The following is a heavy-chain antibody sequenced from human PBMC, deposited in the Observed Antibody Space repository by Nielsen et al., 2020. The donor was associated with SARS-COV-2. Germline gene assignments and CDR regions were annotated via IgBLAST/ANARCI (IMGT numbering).Heavy chain of an antibody. V-gene: IGHV7-4-1*02. CDR1: GYSFSSIS. CDR3: ATEPAVAGQGRLDY. J-gene: IGHJ4*02. D-gene: IGHD6-19*01. CDR2: ISTRTGNP. Sequence: ASVKVSCKASGYSFSSISINWVRQAPGQGLEWMGWISTRTGNPTYAQGCTGRFVLSLDTSVSTAYLEITSLRGEDTAVYYCATEPAVAGQGRLDYWGQGSLVTVST.